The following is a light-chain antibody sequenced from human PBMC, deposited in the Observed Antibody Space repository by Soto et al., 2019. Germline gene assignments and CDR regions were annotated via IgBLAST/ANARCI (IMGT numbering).Light chain of an antibody. CDR2: EGS. CDR3: CSYETTIPSV. CDR1: SSDVGSYNL. J-gene: IGLJ1*01. V-gene: IGLV2-23*01. Sequence: VLTQPASVSGSPGQTITISCTGTSSDVGSYNLVSWYQHHPGKTPKLTIYEGSRRPSGVSNRFSASKSGNTASLTISGLQAEDDDEYCCCSYETTIPSVFGRGPNVTV.